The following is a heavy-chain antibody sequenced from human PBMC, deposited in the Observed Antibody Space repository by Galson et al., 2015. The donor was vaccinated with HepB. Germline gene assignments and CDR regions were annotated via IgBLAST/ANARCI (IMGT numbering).Heavy chain of an antibody. CDR2: IWSDGNNK. V-gene: IGHV3-33*08. J-gene: IGHJ4*02. CDR1: GFTFSSYA. Sequence: SLRLSCAASGFTFSSYAMHWVRQAPGKGLEWVAIIWSDGNNKYYAYSVKGRFAISRDNSKNTLYLQMNSLSTEDTGVYYCARGRVKLDYWGQGTLVTVSS. CDR3: ARGRVKLDY. D-gene: IGHD3-3*01.